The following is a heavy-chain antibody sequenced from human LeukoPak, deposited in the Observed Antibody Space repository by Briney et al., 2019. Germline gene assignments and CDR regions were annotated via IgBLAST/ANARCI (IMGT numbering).Heavy chain of an antibody. CDR2: MNPNSGNT. D-gene: IGHD6-13*01. J-gene: IGHJ6*03. V-gene: IGHV1-8*01. CDR1: GYTFTSYD. CDR3: ARGRGSSWSEDYYYYMDV. Sequence: ASVKVSCKASGYTFTSYDINWVRQATGQGLEWMGWMNPNSGNTGYAQKFQGRVTMTRNTSISTAYMELSSLRSEGTAVYYCARGRGSSWSEDYYYYMDVWGKGTTVTVSS.